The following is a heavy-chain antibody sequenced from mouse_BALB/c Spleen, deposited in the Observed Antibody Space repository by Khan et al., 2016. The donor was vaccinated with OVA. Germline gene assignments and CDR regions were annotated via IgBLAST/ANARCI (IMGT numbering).Heavy chain of an antibody. CDR2: IDPANGNT. CDR1: GFNITNTY. V-gene: IGHV14-3*02. Sequence: VRLQQSGAEFVKPGASVRLSCTASGFNITNTYIHWVKQRPEQGLAWIGRIDPANGNTKYDPKFQGKATLTADTSSNTAFLQLSSLTSEDTAVSYCTHSLLLYAMDYWSQGTSVTVSS. D-gene: IGHD1-2*01. J-gene: IGHJ4*01. CDR3: THSLLLYAMDY.